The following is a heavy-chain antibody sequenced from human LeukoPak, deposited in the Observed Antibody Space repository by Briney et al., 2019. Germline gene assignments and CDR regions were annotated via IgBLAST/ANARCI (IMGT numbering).Heavy chain of an antibody. Sequence: GASVKVSCKASGYTFSNYYIHWVRQAPGQGLEWMGWINPNSGGTNYAQKFQGRVTMTRDTSISTAYMELSRLRSDDTAVYYCARSSYGSDYYYYYYMDVWGKGTTVTVSS. CDR1: GYTFSNYY. CDR2: INPNSGGT. J-gene: IGHJ6*03. D-gene: IGHD3-10*01. V-gene: IGHV1-2*02. CDR3: ARSSYGSDYYYYYYMDV.